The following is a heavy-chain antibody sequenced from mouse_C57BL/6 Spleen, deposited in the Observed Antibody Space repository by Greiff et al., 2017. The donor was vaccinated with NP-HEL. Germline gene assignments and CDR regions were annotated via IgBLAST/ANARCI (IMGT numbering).Heavy chain of an antibody. D-gene: IGHD1-1*01. CDR3: ARDYGSSYGGYFDV. Sequence: VQLQQSGAELVKPGASVKLSCTASGFNIKDYYMHWVKQRTEQGLEWIGRIDPEDGETKYASKFQGKATITADTSSNTAYLQLSSLTSEDTAVYYCARDYGSSYGGYFDVWGTGTTVTVSS. V-gene: IGHV14-2*01. CDR1: GFNIKDYY. CDR2: IDPEDGET. J-gene: IGHJ1*03.